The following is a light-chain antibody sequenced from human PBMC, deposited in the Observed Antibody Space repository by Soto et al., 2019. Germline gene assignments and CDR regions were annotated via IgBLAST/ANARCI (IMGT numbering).Light chain of an antibody. J-gene: IGKJ4*01. CDR2: GAS. Sequence: EIVLTQSPGTLSLSPGERATLSCRASQSVGSSYLAWYQQKPGQAPRLLIYGASIRATGIPDRFSGSGSGTNFPPPGRKLGPEDFAGYYCQHFGTPPPPFGGGTKGGI. V-gene: IGKV3-20*01. CDR1: QSVGSSY. CDR3: QHFGTPPPP.